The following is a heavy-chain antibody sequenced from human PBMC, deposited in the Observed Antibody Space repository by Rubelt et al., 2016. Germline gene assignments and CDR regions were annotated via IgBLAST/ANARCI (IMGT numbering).Heavy chain of an antibody. CDR2: TYYSGIT. CDR1: GGSISSYY. V-gene: IGHV4-59*01. Sequence: QVQLQESGPRLVKPSETLSLTCTVSGGSISSYYWSWIRQPPGKGLEWIGYTYYSGITNYNPSLKWRVTISVDTSKSQFSLKLSSVTAADTAVYYCARDLVIAARHVLDYWGQGTLVTVSS. CDR3: ARDLVIAARHVLDY. D-gene: IGHD6-6*01. J-gene: IGHJ4*02.